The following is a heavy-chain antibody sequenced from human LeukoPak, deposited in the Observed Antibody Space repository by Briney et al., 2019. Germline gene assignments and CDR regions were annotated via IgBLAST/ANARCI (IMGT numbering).Heavy chain of an antibody. CDR1: GGPFSGYY. CDR3: ASRGYCSSPSCYENWFDP. CDR2: INHSGST. Sequence: KPSETLSLTCAVYGGPFSGYYWSWIRQPPGKGLEWIGEINHSGSTNYNPSVTSPVTISVDTSKNQFSLKLSSVTAADTAVYYCASRGYCSSPSCYENWFDPWGQGTLVTVSS. J-gene: IGHJ5*02. D-gene: IGHD2-2*01. V-gene: IGHV4-34*01.